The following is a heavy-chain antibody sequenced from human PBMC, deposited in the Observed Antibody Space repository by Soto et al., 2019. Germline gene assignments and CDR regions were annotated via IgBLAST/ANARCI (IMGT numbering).Heavy chain of an antibody. CDR2: ISGSSGST. V-gene: IGHV3-23*01. CDR3: FIVIVLGASTLEY. CDR1: GFTFSNYA. D-gene: IGHD3-16*02. Sequence: PGGSLRLSCAASGFTFSNYAMTWVRQGPGKGLEWVSGISGSSGSTYYADSVKGRFTISRDNSKNTVYLQMNSLRVEDSALYYCFIVIVLGASTLEYWCPAIRVTVS. J-gene: IGHJ4*02.